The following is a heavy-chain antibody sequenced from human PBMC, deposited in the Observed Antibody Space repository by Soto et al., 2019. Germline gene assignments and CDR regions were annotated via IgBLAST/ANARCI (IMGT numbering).Heavy chain of an antibody. Sequence: QVQLVQSGAEVKKPGSSVKVSCKASGGTFSSYAISWVRQAPGQGLEWMGGIIPIFGTANYAQKFQGRVTITADESTSTAYMELSSQRSEDTAVYYCARERHDSSGYYYFDYWGQGTLVTVSS. CDR3: ARERHDSSGYYYFDY. V-gene: IGHV1-69*12. CDR2: IIPIFGTA. CDR1: GGTFSSYA. D-gene: IGHD3-22*01. J-gene: IGHJ4*02.